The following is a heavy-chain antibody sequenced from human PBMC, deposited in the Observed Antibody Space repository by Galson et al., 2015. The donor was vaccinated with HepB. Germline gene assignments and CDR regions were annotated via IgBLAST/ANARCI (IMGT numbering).Heavy chain of an antibody. D-gene: IGHD6-19*01. CDR2: ISAYNGNT. V-gene: IGHV1-18*01. J-gene: IGHJ4*02. Sequence: VKVSCKASGYTFTSYRISWVRQAPGQGLEWMGWISAYNGNTNYVEKFQGRVTMTTDTSTTTAYMEVRSLRSDDTAVYYCARGRSSGWSFDYWGQGTLVTVSS. CDR3: ARGRSSGWSFDY. CDR1: GYTFTSYR.